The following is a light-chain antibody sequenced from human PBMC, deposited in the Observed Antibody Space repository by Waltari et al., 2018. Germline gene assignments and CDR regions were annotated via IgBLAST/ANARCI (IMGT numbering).Light chain of an antibody. CDR2: DAS. CDR3: QQRSSWPRT. Sequence: DTVLTQSPATLSLSLGERATLSCRASQSVSSYLAWYQQKSGQSPRLLIYDASTRATGVPARFSGSGSGTDFTLTISSLEPEDFAVYYCQQRSSWPRTFGQGTKVEIK. J-gene: IGKJ1*01. V-gene: IGKV3-11*01. CDR1: QSVSSY.